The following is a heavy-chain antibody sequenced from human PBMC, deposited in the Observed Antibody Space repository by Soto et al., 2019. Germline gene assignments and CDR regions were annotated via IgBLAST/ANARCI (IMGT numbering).Heavy chain of an antibody. CDR1: GFTFSNAW. CDR2: IKSKTDGGTT. Sequence: GGSLRLSCAASGFTFSNAWMSWVRQAPGKGLEWVGRIKSKTDGGTTDYAATVKGRFTISRDDSKNTLYLQMNSLKTEDTAVYYCTTEGIAARPGAFDIWGQGTMVTVSS. V-gene: IGHV3-15*01. J-gene: IGHJ3*02. CDR3: TTEGIAARPGAFDI. D-gene: IGHD6-6*01.